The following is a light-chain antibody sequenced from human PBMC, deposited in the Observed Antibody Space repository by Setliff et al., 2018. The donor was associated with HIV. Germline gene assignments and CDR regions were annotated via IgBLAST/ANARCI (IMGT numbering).Light chain of an antibody. CDR1: SSDVGSYNY. CDR3: SSFAGRLHV. Sequence: QSALARPRSVSGSPGQSVTIPCTGTSSDVGSYNYVTWYQQHPGKVPKLMIYDVTRRPSGVPDRFSGSRSGNTASLTISGLQAEDEADYYCSSFAGRLHVFGTGTKVTVL. CDR2: DVT. J-gene: IGLJ1*01. V-gene: IGLV2-11*01.